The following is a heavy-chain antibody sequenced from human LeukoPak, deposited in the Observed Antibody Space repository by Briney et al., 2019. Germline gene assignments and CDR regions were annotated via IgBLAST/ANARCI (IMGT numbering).Heavy chain of an antibody. D-gene: IGHD7-27*01. J-gene: IGHJ4*02. Sequence: ASVKVSCKASGYTFTSYYMHWVRQVPGQGLEWMGIINPGRGNTNYAQNFHGRVTLTRDTSTSTIYMELSSLSSEDTAVYYCARDRDWGSSDPFDYWGQGTLVTVSS. CDR3: ARDRDWGSSDPFDY. CDR1: GYTFTSYY. CDR2: INPGRGNT. V-gene: IGHV1-46*01.